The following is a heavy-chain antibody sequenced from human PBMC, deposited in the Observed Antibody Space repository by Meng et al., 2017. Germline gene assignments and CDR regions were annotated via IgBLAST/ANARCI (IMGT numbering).Heavy chain of an antibody. CDR2: INPNSGGT. CDR3: ARDWGWFGELYAFDI. CDR1: GYTFTGYY. V-gene: IGHV1-2*02. Sequence: ASVKVSCKASGYTFTGYYMHWVRQAPGQGLEWMGWINPNSGGTNYAQKFQGRVTMTRDTSISTAYMELSRLRSDDTAVYYCARDWGWFGELYAFDIWDQGTMVT. J-gene: IGHJ3*02. D-gene: IGHD3-10*01.